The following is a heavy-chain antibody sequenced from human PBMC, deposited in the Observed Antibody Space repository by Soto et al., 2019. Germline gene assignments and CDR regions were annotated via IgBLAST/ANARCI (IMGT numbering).Heavy chain of an antibody. CDR2: ISGSNGKT. V-gene: IGHV1-18*01. D-gene: IGHD6-13*01. CDR3: ARGIAVADPYNWFDS. J-gene: IGHJ5*01. Sequence: QVQLVQSGAEVKKPGASVKVSCKASGYTFTRYGISWERQAPGQGLEWMGWISGSNGKTNYAQKVQGRVTMTTDTSTSTAYMELRSLRSDDTAVYYCARGIAVADPYNWFDSWGQGTLVTVSS. CDR1: GYTFTRYG.